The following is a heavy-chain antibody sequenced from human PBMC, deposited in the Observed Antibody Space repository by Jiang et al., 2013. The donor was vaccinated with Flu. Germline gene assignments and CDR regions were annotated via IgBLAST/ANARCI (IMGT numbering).Heavy chain of an antibody. V-gene: IGHV4-4*07. D-gene: IGHD4-11*01. J-gene: IGHJ2*01. CDR3: ARDEQYQRPGWYFDL. Sequence: WIGRIYTSGSTNYNPSLKSRVTMSVDTSKNQFSLKLSSVTAADTAVYYCARDEQYQRPGWYFDLWGRGTLVTVSS. CDR2: IYTSGST.